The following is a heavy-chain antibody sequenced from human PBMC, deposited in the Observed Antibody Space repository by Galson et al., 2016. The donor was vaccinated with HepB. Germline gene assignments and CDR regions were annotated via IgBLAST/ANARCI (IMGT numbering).Heavy chain of an antibody. J-gene: IGHJ5*02. CDR3: ARGRSLTWTRLNNWFDP. Sequence: ETLSLTCGVYGGSFSGYYWTWIRQPPGKGLEWIGEINHSGTTNYNPSVKSRVTMSVDTSNNHFVLNLRSLTAADTAVYYCARGRSLTWTRLNNWFDPWGQGTLVTVSS. V-gene: IGHV4-34*01. D-gene: IGHD3/OR15-3a*01. CDR1: GGSFSGYY. CDR2: INHSGTT.